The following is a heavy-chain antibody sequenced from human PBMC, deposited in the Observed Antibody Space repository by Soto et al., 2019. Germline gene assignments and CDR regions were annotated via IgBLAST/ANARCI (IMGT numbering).Heavy chain of an antibody. Sequence: QVQLQESGPGLVKPSETLSLTCTVSGGSVSSGSYYWSWIRQPPGKGLEWIGYIYYSGSTNYNPPPTSRSTTAVDTPKNQCSLKLSSVTAADTAVYYWAGGKPGIHAFVGKPRFDYWGQGTLVTVSS. J-gene: IGHJ4*02. CDR1: GGSVSSGSYY. CDR2: IYYSGST. CDR3: AGGKPGIHAFVGKPRFDY. V-gene: IGHV4-61*01. D-gene: IGHD6-13*01.